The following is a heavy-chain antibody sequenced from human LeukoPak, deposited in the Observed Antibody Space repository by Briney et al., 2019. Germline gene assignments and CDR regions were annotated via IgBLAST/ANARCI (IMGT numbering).Heavy chain of an antibody. V-gene: IGHV4-59*11. J-gene: IGHJ4*02. CDR3: ARAKAAGSYDF. CDR1: GSSIGRHY. D-gene: IGHD6-13*01. CDR2: THFSGSS. Sequence: SETLSLTCSVSGSSIGRHYWTWIRQPPGKGLEWIGYTHFSGSSNYNPSLKSRATTSLDRAKNQISLTLTSVTAADTAVYFCARAKAAGSYDFWGQGTPVTV.